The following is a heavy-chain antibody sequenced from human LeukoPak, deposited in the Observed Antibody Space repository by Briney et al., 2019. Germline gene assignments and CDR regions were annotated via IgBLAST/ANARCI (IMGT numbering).Heavy chain of an antibody. Sequence: ASVKVSCKAFGYTFTSNYMHWVRQAPGQGLEWVGWINPKTGGTNYAQEFQGRVTMTRDTSISTAYMELSRLTSDDTAVYYCARDLSRRSAYWGQGTLVTVSS. V-gene: IGHV1-2*02. CDR3: ARDLSRRSAY. CDR2: INPKTGGT. J-gene: IGHJ4*02. CDR1: GYTFTSNY. D-gene: IGHD3-3*01.